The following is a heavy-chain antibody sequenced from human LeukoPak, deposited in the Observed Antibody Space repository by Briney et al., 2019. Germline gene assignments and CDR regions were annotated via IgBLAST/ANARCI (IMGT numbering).Heavy chain of an antibody. V-gene: IGHV3-7*01. CDR3: ARWRGAQSEFDF. CDR1: GFTFSDYS. D-gene: IGHD3-3*01. J-gene: IGHJ4*02. Sequence: GGSLRLSCSVSGFTFSDYSMGWVRQAPGKGLEWVANVEDGGIEKEYVDSVKGRFTISRDDAENLLYLQMNSLRAEDTALYFCARWRGAQSEFDFWGQGTQVIVPS. CDR2: VEDGGIEK.